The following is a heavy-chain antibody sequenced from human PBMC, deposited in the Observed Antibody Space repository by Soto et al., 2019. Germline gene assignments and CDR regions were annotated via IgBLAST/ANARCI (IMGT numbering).Heavy chain of an antibody. CDR1: GFTVSSSY. J-gene: IGHJ6*04. V-gene: IGHV3-53*04. D-gene: IGHD2-15*01. CDR2: FYSGGKT. Sequence: EVQLVESGGGLVQPGGSLRLSCSASGFTVSSSYINWVRQAPGKGLEWVSTFYSGGKTYYADSVKGRFTISRHSSENTLYLQMNSLRSEDTAVYYCARAGQYFTTGTCYPASMGVWGEGTTVTVSS. CDR3: ARAGQYFTTGTCYPASMGV.